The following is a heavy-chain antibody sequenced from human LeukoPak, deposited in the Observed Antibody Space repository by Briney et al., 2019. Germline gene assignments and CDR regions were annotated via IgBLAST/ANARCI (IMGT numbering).Heavy chain of an antibody. Sequence: PGGSLRLSCAASGFTFSNYAMSWVRQAPGKGLEWVSAISGSGGTTYYGDSVKGRFTISRDNSKNTLSLQMNSLRAEDTAVYYCAKDYRGYSYGAFDYWGQGTLVTVSS. V-gene: IGHV3-23*01. D-gene: IGHD5-18*01. CDR2: ISGSGGTT. CDR3: AKDYRGYSYGAFDY. J-gene: IGHJ4*02. CDR1: GFTFSNYA.